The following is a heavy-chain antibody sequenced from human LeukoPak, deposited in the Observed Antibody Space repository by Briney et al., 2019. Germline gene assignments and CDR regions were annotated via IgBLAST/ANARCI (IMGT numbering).Heavy chain of an antibody. J-gene: IGHJ4*02. CDR1: GGSISSYY. D-gene: IGHD5-24*01. CDR3: ARGDGYNWSFDY. CDR2: IYYSGSA. V-gene: IGHV4-59*01. Sequence: SETLSLTCTVSGGSISSYYWSWIRQPPGKGLEWIGFIYYSGSANYNPSLKSRVTISVDTSKNQFSLKLSSVTAADTAVYYCARGDGYNWSFDYWGQGTLVTVSS.